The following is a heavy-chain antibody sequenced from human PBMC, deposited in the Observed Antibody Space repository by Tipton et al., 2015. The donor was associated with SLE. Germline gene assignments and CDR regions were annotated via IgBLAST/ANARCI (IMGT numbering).Heavy chain of an antibody. V-gene: IGHV4-39*07. Sequence: TLSLTCTMSGGSMSSSSNYWGWIRQPPGKGLEWIGSIFYSGTTSGNTYYNPSLKSRVTISGDTSMNQVSLKLTSVTAADTAGYYCARAMLTWRGAIVGVDVCGQGTTVNVSS. D-gene: IGHD2-8*01. CDR2: IFYSGTTSGNT. CDR3: ARAMLTWRGAIVGVDV. J-gene: IGHJ6*02. CDR1: GGSMSSSSNY.